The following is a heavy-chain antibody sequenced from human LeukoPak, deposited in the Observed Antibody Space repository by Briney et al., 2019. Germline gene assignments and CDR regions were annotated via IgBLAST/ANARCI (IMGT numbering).Heavy chain of an antibody. J-gene: IGHJ5*01. V-gene: IGHV4-34*01. D-gene: IGHD3-3*01. CDR2: INHSGST. CDR1: GGSFSGYY. CDR3: ASSYEESGNWFDP. Sequence: SETLSLTCAVYGGSFSGYYWSWIRQPPGKGLEWIGEINHSGSTNYNPSLKSRVTISVDTSKNQFSLELSSVTAADTAVYYCASSYEESGNWFDPWGQGTLVTVSS.